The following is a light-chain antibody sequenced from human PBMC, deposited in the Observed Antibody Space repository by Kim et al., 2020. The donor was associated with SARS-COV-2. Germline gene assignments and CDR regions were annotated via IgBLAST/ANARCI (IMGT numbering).Light chain of an antibody. CDR1: QTVSRNS. CDR2: GAS. Sequence: YPGERATLSCRASQTVSRNSLAWYQQTPGQGPRLLVYGASNRATGIPDRFTGSGSGTDFTLTISRLEPEDFAVYYCQQYGNSPWTSGQGTKVEIK. V-gene: IGKV3-20*01. CDR3: QQYGNSPWT. J-gene: IGKJ1*01.